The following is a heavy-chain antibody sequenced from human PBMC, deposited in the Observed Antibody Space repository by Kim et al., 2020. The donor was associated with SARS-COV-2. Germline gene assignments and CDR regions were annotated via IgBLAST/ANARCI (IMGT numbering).Heavy chain of an antibody. CDR2: IIPIFGTA. D-gene: IGHD3-10*01. Sequence: SVKVSCKASGGTFSSYAISWMRQAPGQGLEWMGGIIPIFGTANYAQKFQGRVTITADESTSTAYMELSSLRSEDTAVYYCARDGGITMVQGVMDVWGQGTTVTVSS. CDR3: ARDGGITMVQGVMDV. J-gene: IGHJ6*02. V-gene: IGHV1-69*13. CDR1: GGTFSSYA.